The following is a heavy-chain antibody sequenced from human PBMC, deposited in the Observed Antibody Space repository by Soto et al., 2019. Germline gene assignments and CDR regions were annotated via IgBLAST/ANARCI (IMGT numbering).Heavy chain of an antibody. D-gene: IGHD3-3*01. Sequence: SETLSLTCAVYGGSFSGYYWSWIRQPPGKGLEWIGEINHSGSTNYNPSLKSRVTISVDTSKNQFSLKLSSVTASDTAVYYCASRNALLMSGYGSCFDYWGQGTLVTVSS. CDR1: GGSFSGYY. V-gene: IGHV4-34*01. CDR2: INHSGST. J-gene: IGHJ4*02. CDR3: ASRNALLMSGYGSCFDY.